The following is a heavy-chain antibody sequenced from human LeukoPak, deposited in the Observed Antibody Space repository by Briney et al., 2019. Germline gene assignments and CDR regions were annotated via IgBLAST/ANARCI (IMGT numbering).Heavy chain of an antibody. V-gene: IGHV3-30-3*01. Sequence: GGSLRLSCAASGFTFSSYAMHWVRQAPGKGLEWVAVISYDGSNKYYADSVKGRFTISRDNSKNTLYLQMNSLRAEDTAVYYCARAMAYYYYGTDVWGQGTTVTVSS. CDR3: ARAMAYYYYGTDV. D-gene: IGHD3-10*01. CDR2: ISYDGSNK. J-gene: IGHJ6*02. CDR1: GFTFSSYA.